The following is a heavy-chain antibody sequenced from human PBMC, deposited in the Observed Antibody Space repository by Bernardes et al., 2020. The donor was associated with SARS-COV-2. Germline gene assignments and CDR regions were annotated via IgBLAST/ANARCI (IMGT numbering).Heavy chain of an antibody. CDR3: AGDEEPRTGTNFAY. D-gene: IGHD1-1*01. J-gene: IGHJ4*02. CDR2: TSAYNGNT. CDR1: GYTFPSYG. Sequence: ASVKVSCQASGYTFPSYGISWVRQAPGQGLAWKGWTSAYNGNTNYAQHLQGRVTMTTDTPTSTAYMERGSLRSDDTAVYYCAGDEEPRTGTNFAYWGQGTLGTVSS. V-gene: IGHV1-18*01.